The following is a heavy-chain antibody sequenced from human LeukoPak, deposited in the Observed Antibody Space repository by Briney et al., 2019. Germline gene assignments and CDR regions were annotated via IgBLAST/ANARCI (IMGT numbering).Heavy chain of an antibody. V-gene: IGHV4-61*01. CDR3: ASAPTYYDFWSGYIYYYYGMDV. CDR2: IYYSGGT. Sequence: SETLSLTCTVSGGSVSSGSYYWSWIRQPPGKGLEWIGYIYYSGGTNYDPSLKSRVTISVDTSKNQFSLKLSSVTAADTAVYYCASAPTYYDFWSGYIYYYYGMDVWGQGTTVTVSS. D-gene: IGHD3-3*01. J-gene: IGHJ6*02. CDR1: GGSVSSGSYY.